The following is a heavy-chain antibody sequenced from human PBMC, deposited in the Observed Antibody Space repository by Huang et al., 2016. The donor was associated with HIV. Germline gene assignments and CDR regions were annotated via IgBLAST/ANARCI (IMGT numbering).Heavy chain of an antibody. CDR2: TIPRFGLT. CDR1: GVSFSDYA. J-gene: IGHJ4*03. D-gene: IGHD3-16*01. V-gene: IGHV1-69*10. Sequence: QAQLVQSGAAVMKPGSSVRVSCKASGVSFSDYAFSWVRRAPGQGLDWMGGTIPRFGLTNYATRLQGRVTIAADKSSNTVYLELTSLRSGDTAVYYCAREGQNWLGKPFGALAFWGQGTEVIVSS. CDR3: AREGQNWLGKPFGALAF.